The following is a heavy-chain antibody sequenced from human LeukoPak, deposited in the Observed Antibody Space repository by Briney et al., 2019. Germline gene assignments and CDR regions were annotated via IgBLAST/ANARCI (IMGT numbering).Heavy chain of an antibody. CDR2: INPNSGGT. CDR3: ARGGVDYYGSGTYYLMYYFDY. CDR1: GYTFTDYY. V-gene: IGHV1-2*02. Sequence: ASVKVSCKTSGYTFTDYYMHWVRQAPGQGLEWMGWINPNSGGTNYAQKFQGRVTMTRDTSISTAYMELSSLRSDDTAVYFCARGGVDYYGSGTYYLMYYFDYWGQGALVTVSS. J-gene: IGHJ4*02. D-gene: IGHD3-10*01.